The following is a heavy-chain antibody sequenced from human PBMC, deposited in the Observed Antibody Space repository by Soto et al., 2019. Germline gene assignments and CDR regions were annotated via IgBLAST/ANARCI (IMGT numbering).Heavy chain of an antibody. CDR3: SRDPGLGYYDRSGYPGGAFDI. V-gene: IGHV3-30-3*01. D-gene: IGHD3-22*01. Sequence: GGSLRHSCAASGFTFSSDAMHWVRQAPGKGLGWVAVISYDGSNKYYADSVKGRFTISRDNSKHTLYLQMNSLRAEDTAVYYCSRDPGLGYYDRSGYPGGAFDIWGQGTMVTVSS. CDR1: GFTFSSDA. J-gene: IGHJ3*02. CDR2: ISYDGSNK.